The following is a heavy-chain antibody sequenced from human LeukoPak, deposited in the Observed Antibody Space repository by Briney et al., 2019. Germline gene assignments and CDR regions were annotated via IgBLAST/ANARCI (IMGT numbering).Heavy chain of an antibody. J-gene: IGHJ4*02. CDR1: GYSFTTYW. CDR2: IYPGDSDT. D-gene: IGHD3-22*01. CDR3: ARRYDSSGYYYHYFDY. V-gene: IGHV5-51*01. Sequence: GESLKISCKGSGYSFTTYWIGWVRQMPGKGLEWMGIIYPGDSDTRYSPSFQGQVTISADKSISTAYLQWSSLKASDTAMYYCARRYDSSGYYYHYFDYWGQGTLVTVSS.